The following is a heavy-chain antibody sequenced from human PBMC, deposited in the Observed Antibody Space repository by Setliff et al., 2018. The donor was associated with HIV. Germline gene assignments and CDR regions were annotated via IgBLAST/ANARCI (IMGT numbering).Heavy chain of an antibody. V-gene: IGHV4-39*01. Sequence: KTSETLSLTCTVSGGSISSTSYYWGWIRQSPGKGLEWIGSMYYSGSTYYNPSLKSRVAISVDTSKKQLSLKLSSVTAADTAVYYCARHIAVAGTHYYFYGMDVWGQGTTVTVSS. CDR2: MYYSGST. J-gene: IGHJ6*02. CDR3: ARHIAVAGTHYYFYGMDV. D-gene: IGHD6-19*01. CDR1: GGSISSTSYY.